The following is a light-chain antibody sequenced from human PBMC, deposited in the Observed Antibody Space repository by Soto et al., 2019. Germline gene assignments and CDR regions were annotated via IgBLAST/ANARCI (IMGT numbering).Light chain of an antibody. J-gene: IGKJ1*01. CDR3: QQSYSTPPT. Sequence: IQLTQSPSTLSASVGDRVTITCRASQSVQTWLAWFQQKPGKAPKLLIYKATTLETGVPSRFSGSGSETEFTLTISGLQPDDLGTYYCQQSYSTPPTFGQGTKVDIK. V-gene: IGKV1-5*03. CDR1: QSVQTW. CDR2: KAT.